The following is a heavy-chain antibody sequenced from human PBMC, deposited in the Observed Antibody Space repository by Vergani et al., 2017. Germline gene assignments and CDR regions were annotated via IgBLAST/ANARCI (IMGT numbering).Heavy chain of an antibody. D-gene: IGHD2-21*01. J-gene: IGHJ6*02. V-gene: IGHV3-15*07. CDR3: TTDPRYCGDGSCYWLRDHHYYGMDV. Sequence: EVQLVESGGGIVKPGGSLRLSCVASGFSFRNAWMNWVRRTPGKGLEWVGCIKSTFDRGTTDYAAAVKVRFTISRDDSKNTLFLQMHGLKTGDIGVYYLTTDPRYCGDGSCYWLRDHHYYGMDVWGQGTTVTVSS. CDR1: GFSFRNAW. CDR2: IKSTFDRGTT.